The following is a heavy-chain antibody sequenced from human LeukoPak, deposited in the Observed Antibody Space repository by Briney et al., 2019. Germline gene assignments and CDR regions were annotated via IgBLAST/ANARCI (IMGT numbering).Heavy chain of an antibody. CDR3: ARGTRGDILTGYSLGY. V-gene: IGHV1-8*01. CDR2: MNPNSGNT. J-gene: IGHJ4*02. D-gene: IGHD3-9*01. CDR1: GYTFTSYN. Sequence: ASVKVSCKASGYTFTSYNINWVRQATGQGLEWTGWMNPNSGNTGYAQKFQGRVTMTRNTSISIAYMEVSSLRSEDTAVYYCARGTRGDILTGYSLGYWGQGTLVTVSS.